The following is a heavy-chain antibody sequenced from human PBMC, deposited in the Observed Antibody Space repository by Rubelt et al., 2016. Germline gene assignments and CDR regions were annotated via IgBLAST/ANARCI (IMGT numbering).Heavy chain of an antibody. CDR1: GASISNNNYY. D-gene: IGHD6-13*01. CDR2: IHYTGST. Sequence: QLQLQESGPGLVKPSETLSLTCTVSGASISNNNYYWVWFRQPPGKGLEWIGSIHYTGSTCYNPSLRCRVTSSVDTSKNQFSLKLSSVTAADTAVYYCARFPAAGTSAFDIWGQGTMVTVSS. V-gene: IGHV4-39*07. CDR3: ARFPAAGTSAFDI. J-gene: IGHJ3*02.